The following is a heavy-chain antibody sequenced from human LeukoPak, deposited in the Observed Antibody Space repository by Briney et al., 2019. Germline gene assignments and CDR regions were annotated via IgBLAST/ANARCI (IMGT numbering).Heavy chain of an antibody. CDR3: ARGGSGSYYFDY. J-gene: IGHJ4*02. CDR2: IYTSGST. CDR1: GGSISSYY. V-gene: IGHV4-4*07. D-gene: IGHD3-10*01. Sequence: SETLSLTCTVSGGSISSYYWSWIRQSPGKGLKWIGRIYTSGSTNYNPSLKSRVTMSVDTSKNQFSLKLSSVTAADTAVYYCARGGSGSYYFDYWGQGTLVTVSS.